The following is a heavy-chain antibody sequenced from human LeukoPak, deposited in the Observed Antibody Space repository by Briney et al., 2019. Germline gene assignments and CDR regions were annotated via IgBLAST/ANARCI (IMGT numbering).Heavy chain of an antibody. J-gene: IGHJ4*02. CDR3: AASTKHTAMVDY. V-gene: IGHV3-7*02. D-gene: IGHD5-18*01. CDR2: INQDGGEK. CDR1: GFTLGIYW. Sequence: GGSLRLSCAASGFTLGIYWMTWVRQAPGKGLEWVANINQDGGEKYHVDSVRGRFTISRDNAKNTLYLQMNSLRGEDTALYYCAASTKHTAMVDYWGQGTLGTVSA.